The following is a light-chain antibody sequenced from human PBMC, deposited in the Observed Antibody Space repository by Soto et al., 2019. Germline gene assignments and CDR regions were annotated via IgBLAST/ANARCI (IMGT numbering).Light chain of an antibody. V-gene: IGKV3-15*01. CDR2: GAS. CDR3: QQYDIWPPYT. Sequence: EIVITQSPATLSVSPGERVTLSCRASQSVSRNLAWYQQKPGQAPRLLIYGASTRATGIPARFSGSASGTEFTLTISSLQSEDFAIYYCQQYDIWPPYTFGQGTKV. CDR1: QSVSRN. J-gene: IGKJ2*01.